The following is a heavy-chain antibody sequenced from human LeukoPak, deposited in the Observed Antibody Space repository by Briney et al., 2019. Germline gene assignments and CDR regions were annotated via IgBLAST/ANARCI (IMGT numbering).Heavy chain of an antibody. Sequence: SGGSLRLFCAASGFTVSSNYMSWVRQAPGKGLEWVSVIYSGGSTYYADSVKGRFTISRDNSKNTLYLQMNSLRAENTAVYYCARRIAARNSPFDYWGQGTLVTVSS. CDR3: ARRIAARNSPFDY. D-gene: IGHD6-6*01. CDR2: IYSGGST. V-gene: IGHV3-53*01. CDR1: GFTVSSNY. J-gene: IGHJ4*02.